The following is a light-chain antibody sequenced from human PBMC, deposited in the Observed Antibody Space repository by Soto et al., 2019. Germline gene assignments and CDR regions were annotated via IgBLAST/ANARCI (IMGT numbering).Light chain of an antibody. Sequence: EIVLTQSPGTLSLSPGERATISCRASQSVFNNYLAWYQQKPGQAPRLLIFGASIRDTGLPDRFSGGGSGRDFTLTISRLEPEDSAVYYCHQYGISPGTFGQGTKVDIK. CDR2: GAS. CDR1: QSVFNNY. V-gene: IGKV3-20*01. CDR3: HQYGISPGT. J-gene: IGKJ1*01.